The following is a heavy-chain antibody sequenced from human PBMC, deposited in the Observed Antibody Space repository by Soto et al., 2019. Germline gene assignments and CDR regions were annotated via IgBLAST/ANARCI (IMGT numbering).Heavy chain of an antibody. D-gene: IGHD3-9*01. Sequence: ASVKVSCKASGYTFTSYDINWVRQATGQGLEWMGWMNPDSGNTGYAQRFQGRVIMTGNTSISTAYMELSSLISEDTAVYYCARMRRYSTYYFDYWGQGTLVTVSS. J-gene: IGHJ4*02. V-gene: IGHV1-8*01. CDR2: MNPDSGNT. CDR1: GYTFTSYD. CDR3: ARMRRYSTYYFDY.